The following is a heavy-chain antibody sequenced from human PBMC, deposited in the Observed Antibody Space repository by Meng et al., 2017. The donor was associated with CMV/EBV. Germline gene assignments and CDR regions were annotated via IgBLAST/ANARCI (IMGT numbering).Heavy chain of an antibody. CDR1: GFTFSSYA. Sequence: GESLKISCAASGFTFSSYAMSWVRQAPGKGLEWVGRIKSKTDGGTTDYAAPVKGRFTISRDDSKNTLYLQMNSLKTEDTAVYYCTTESAIFGVVKVNYYYGMDVWGQGTTVTVSS. CDR3: TTESAIFGVVKVNYYYGMDV. J-gene: IGHJ6*02. D-gene: IGHD3-3*01. V-gene: IGHV3-15*01. CDR2: IKSKTDGGTT.